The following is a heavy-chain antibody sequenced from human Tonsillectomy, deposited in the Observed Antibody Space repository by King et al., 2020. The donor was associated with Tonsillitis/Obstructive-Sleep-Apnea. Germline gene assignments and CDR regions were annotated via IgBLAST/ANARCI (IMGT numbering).Heavy chain of an antibody. CDR1: GFTFSSYG. D-gene: IGHD6-25*01. CDR3: ANDFDSGPIGGDFDY. V-gene: IGHV3-30*18. J-gene: IGHJ4*02. CDR2: ISDDGSNK. Sequence: VQLVESGGGVVQPGRSLRLSCAASGFTFSSYGMHWVRQAPGKGLEGVAVISDDGSNKFYADSVKGRFTLSRDNSKRKLFLQVSSLRAEDTAIYYCANDFDSGPIGGDFDYWGQGALVTVSS.